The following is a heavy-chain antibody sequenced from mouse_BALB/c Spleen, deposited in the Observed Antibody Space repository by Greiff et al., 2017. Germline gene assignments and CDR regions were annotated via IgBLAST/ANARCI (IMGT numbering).Heavy chain of an antibody. CDR3: ARYPFITTVVGAMDY. CDR2: ISYSGST. J-gene: IGHJ4*01. V-gene: IGHV3-8*02. Sequence: VQLKESGPSLVKPSQTLSLTCSVTGDSITSGYWNWIRKFPGNKLEYMGYISYSGSTYYNPSLKSRISITRDTSKNQYYLQLNSVTTEDTATYYCARYPFITTVVGAMDYWGQGTSVTVSS. D-gene: IGHD1-1*01. CDR1: GDSITSGY.